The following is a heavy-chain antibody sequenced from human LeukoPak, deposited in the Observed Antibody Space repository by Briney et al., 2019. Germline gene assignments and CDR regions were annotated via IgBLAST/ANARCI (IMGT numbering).Heavy chain of an antibody. CDR1: GGSISSGGYY. J-gene: IGHJ3*02. Sequence: SQTLSLTCTVSGGSISSGGYYWSWIRQHPEKGLEWIGYIYYSGSTYYNPSLKSRVTISVDTSKNQFSLKLSSVTAADTAVYYCARDYGGNSRLWAFDIWGQGTMVTVSS. CDR3: ARDYGGNSRLWAFDI. V-gene: IGHV4-31*03. CDR2: IYYSGST. D-gene: IGHD4-23*01.